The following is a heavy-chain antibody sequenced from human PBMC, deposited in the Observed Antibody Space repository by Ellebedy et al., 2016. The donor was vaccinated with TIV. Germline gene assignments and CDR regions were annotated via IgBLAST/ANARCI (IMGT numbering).Heavy chain of an antibody. D-gene: IGHD2-21*02. CDR3: SRGVTDQN. J-gene: IGHJ4*02. Sequence: MPSETLSLTCTVSGASITSGDYRWTWIRHQPGKGLEWIGYNSYSGSRNQNPPLKSRVTISLDTSKNQFSLKLSSVTAADTAVYYCSRGVTDQNWGQGILVTVSS. V-gene: IGHV4-31*03. CDR2: NSYSGSR. CDR1: GASITSGDYR.